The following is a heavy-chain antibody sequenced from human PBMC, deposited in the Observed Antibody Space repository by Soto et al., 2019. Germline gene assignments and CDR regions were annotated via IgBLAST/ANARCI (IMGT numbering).Heavy chain of an antibody. CDR3: AKDWDYYYDSSGYLDY. CDR2: ISDSGGST. D-gene: IGHD3-22*01. V-gene: IGHV3-23*01. J-gene: IGHJ4*02. CDR1: GFTFSSYA. Sequence: GGSLRLSCAASGFTFSSYAMSWVRLAPGKGLEWVSAISDSGGSTYYADSVKGRFTISRDNSKNTLYLQMNSLRAEDTAVYYCAKDWDYYYDSSGYLDYWGQGTLVTVSS.